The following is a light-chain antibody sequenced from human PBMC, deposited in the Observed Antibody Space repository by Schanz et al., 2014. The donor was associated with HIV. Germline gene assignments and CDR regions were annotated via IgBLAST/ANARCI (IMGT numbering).Light chain of an antibody. CDR3: QQYSTYSPT. CDR2: RAS. V-gene: IGKV1-5*03. Sequence: IQMTQSPSTLSASVGDRVTITCRASRSISSWLAWYQQKPGKAPKLLISRASSLESGVPSRFSGSGSGTEFTLTINSLQPDDFATYYCQQYSTYSPTFGQGTKV. CDR1: RSISSW. J-gene: IGKJ1*01.